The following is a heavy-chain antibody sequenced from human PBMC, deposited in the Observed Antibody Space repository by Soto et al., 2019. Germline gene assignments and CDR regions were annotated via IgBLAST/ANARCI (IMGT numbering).Heavy chain of an antibody. Sequence: SVKVSCKASGYTFTGYYMHWVRQAPGQGLEWMGWINPNSGGTNYAQKFQGRVTMTRDTSISTAYMELSRLRSDDTAVYYCARVPHVTMIVVVTEYFQHWGQGTLVTVSS. D-gene: IGHD3-22*01. V-gene: IGHV1-2*02. CDR3: ARVPHVTMIVVVTEYFQH. J-gene: IGHJ1*01. CDR1: GYTFTGYY. CDR2: INPNSGGT.